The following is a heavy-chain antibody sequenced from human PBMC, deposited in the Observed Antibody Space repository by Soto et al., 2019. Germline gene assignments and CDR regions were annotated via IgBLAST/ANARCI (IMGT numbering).Heavy chain of an antibody. CDR1: GYTFTSYG. CDR3: ARDLPIVGATKYYYYGMDV. D-gene: IGHD1-26*01. J-gene: IGHJ6*02. CDR2: ISAYNGNT. V-gene: IGHV1-18*01. Sequence: QVQLVQSGAEVKKPGASVKVSCKASGYTFTSYGISWVRQAPGQGLERMGWISAYNGNTNYAQKLQGRVTMTTDTSTSTAYMELRSLRSDDTAVYYCARDLPIVGATKYYYYGMDVWGQGTTVTVSS.